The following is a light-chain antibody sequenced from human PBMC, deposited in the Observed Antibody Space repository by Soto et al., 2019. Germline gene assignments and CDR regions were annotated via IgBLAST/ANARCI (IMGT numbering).Light chain of an antibody. CDR3: QQHNNWPPWT. CDR2: GAS. CDR1: QSVSSN. J-gene: IGKJ1*01. V-gene: IGKV3-15*01. Sequence: EIVMTQSPATLSVSPEERASISCRASQSVSSNLAWYQQKPGQVPRLLIYGASTRATGIPARFSGSGSGTEFTLTISSLQSEDFAVYYCQQHNNWPPWTFGQGTKVDIK.